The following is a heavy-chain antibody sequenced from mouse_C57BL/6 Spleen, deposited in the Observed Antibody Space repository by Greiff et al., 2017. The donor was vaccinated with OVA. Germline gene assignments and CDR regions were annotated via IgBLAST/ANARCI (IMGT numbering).Heavy chain of an antibody. J-gene: IGHJ1*03. CDR1: GYPFTSYW. V-gene: IGHV1-5*01. Sequence: EVQLVESGTVLARPGASVKMSCKTSGYPFTSYWMHWVKQRPGQGLEWIGAIYPGNSDTCYNQQFKGKAKLTAVTSASTAYMELSSLTNEDSAVYYCAKQNYGSRPEYFDVWGTGTTVTVSS. D-gene: IGHD1-1*01. CDR3: AKQNYGSRPEYFDV. CDR2: IYPGNSDT.